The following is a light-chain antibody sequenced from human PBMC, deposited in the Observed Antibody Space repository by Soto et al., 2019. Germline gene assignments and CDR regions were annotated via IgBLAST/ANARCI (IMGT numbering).Light chain of an antibody. Sequence: EIVMTQSPATLSVSPGERATLSCRASQSVGSNLAWYQQKPGQAPRLLIYGASTRATGIPARFSGSGSGTEFTLTIRSLQSEDFAIYFCQQYNNWPPDRTFGQGTQVEIK. CDR3: QQYNNWPPDRT. V-gene: IGKV3-15*01. CDR2: GAS. J-gene: IGKJ1*01. CDR1: QSVGSN.